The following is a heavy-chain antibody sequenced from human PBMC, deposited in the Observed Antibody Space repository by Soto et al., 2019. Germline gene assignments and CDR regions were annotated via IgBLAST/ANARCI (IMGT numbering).Heavy chain of an antibody. J-gene: IGHJ6*02. Sequence: SETLSLTCAVSGGSISSGGYSWSWIRQPPGKGLEWIGYIYHSGSTYYNPSLKSRVTISVDRSRNQFSLIVNSVTAADTAVYYCARIESGYSYGFADVWGQGTTVTAP. D-gene: IGHD5-18*01. V-gene: IGHV4-30-2*01. CDR3: ARIESGYSYGFADV. CDR2: IYHSGST. CDR1: GGSISSGGYS.